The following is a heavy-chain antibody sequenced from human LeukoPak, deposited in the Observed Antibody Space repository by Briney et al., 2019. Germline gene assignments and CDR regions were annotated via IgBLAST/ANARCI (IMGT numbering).Heavy chain of an antibody. Sequence: SETLFLTCTVSGGSISSYYWSWIRQPPGKGLEWIGYIYYSGSTNYNPSLKSRVTISVDTSKNQFSLKLSSVTAADTAVYYCARSDFWSGYSSPWFDPWGQGTLVTVSS. CDR1: GGSISSYY. CDR3: ARSDFWSGYSSPWFDP. J-gene: IGHJ5*02. CDR2: IYYSGST. V-gene: IGHV4-59*01. D-gene: IGHD3-3*01.